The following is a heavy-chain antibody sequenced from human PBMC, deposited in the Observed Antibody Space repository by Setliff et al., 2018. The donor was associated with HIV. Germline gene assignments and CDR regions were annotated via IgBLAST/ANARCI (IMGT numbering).Heavy chain of an antibody. D-gene: IGHD2-8*01. CDR2: INHSGNT. CDR3: ARESPDGLDY. V-gene: IGHV4-34*01. J-gene: IGHJ4*02. Sequence: SETLSLTCAVYGGSFSTYYWTWIRQPPGKGLEWIGEINHSGNTDYNPSLKSRVTISEDTSKNQFSLKVNSVTAADTAMYFCARESPDGLDYWGQGTLVTVSS. CDR1: GGSFSTYY.